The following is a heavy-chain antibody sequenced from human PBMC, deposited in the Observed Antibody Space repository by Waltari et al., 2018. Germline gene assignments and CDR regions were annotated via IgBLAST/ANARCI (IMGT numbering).Heavy chain of an antibody. Sequence: QVHLVESGGGVVQPGRSLRLSCAASGFSFSSYAMYWVRQAPGKGLEWAAVKSFDGKNKYYADSVKGRFAISRDDSKNTLYLQMNSLRTEDTAVYYCATDGTDCSTTSCYFGGIDVWGQGTTVTVSS. CDR1: GFSFSSYA. J-gene: IGHJ6*02. V-gene: IGHV3-30*09. D-gene: IGHD2-2*01. CDR2: KSFDGKNK. CDR3: ATDGTDCSTTSCYFGGIDV.